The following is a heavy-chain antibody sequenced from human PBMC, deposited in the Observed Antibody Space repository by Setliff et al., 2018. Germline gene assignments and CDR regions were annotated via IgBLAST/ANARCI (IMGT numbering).Heavy chain of an antibody. J-gene: IGHJ6*03. V-gene: IGHV1-18*01. Sequence: GASVKVSCKASGYTFTSYGISWVRQAPGQGLEWMGWISAYNGNTNYAQKLQGRVTMTTDTSTSTAYMELRSLRSDDTAVYYCARVWNYNFWSGYPRGLYYMDVWGKGTTVTVS. CDR2: ISAYNGNT. CDR1: GYTFTSYG. CDR3: ARVWNYNFWSGYPRGLYYMDV. D-gene: IGHD3-3*01.